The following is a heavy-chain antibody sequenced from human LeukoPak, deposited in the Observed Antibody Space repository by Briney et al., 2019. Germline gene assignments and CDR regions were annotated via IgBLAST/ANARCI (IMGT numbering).Heavy chain of an antibody. CDR1: GFTFSSYG. V-gene: IGHV3-23*01. CDR3: AKDVNYYDSSGYSIFQH. D-gene: IGHD3-22*01. Sequence: GGSLGLSCAASGFTFSSYGMSWVRQAPGKGLEWVSAISGSGGSTYYADSVKGRFTISRDNSKNTLYLQMNSLRAEDTAVYYCAKDVNYYDSSGYSIFQHWGQGTLVTVSS. J-gene: IGHJ1*01. CDR2: ISGSGGST.